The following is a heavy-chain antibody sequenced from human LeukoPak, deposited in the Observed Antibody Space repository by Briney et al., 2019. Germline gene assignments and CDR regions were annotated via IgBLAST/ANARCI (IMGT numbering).Heavy chain of an antibody. V-gene: IGHV3-53*01. CDR2: IYSGGST. CDR3: ARDPYNSGSSYFDH. Sequence: PGGSLRLSCAVSGLTVSSNYMSWVRQAPGKGLEGVSAIYSGGSTFYADSVKGRFTISRDNSKNTLYLQMNSLRAEDTAVYYCARDPYNSGSSYFDHWGQGTLVTVSS. J-gene: IGHJ4*02. CDR1: GLTVSSNY. D-gene: IGHD3-10*01.